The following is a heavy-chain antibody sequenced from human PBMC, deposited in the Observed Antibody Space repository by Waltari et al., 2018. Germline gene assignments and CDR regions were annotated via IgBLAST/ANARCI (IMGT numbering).Heavy chain of an antibody. V-gene: IGHV1-69*13. J-gene: IGHJ6*02. CDR2: IIPIFGTA. CDR3: ARGRNARGSGDHYYYYYGMDV. D-gene: IGHD3-10*01. Sequence: QVQLVQSGAEVKKPGSSVKVSCKASGGTFSSYAISWVRPAPGQGLEWMGWIIPIFGTANYGQKFQGRVTSTADESTSTAYMELSSLRSEDTAVYYCARGRNARGSGDHYYYYYGMDVWGQGTTVTVSS. CDR1: GGTFSSYA.